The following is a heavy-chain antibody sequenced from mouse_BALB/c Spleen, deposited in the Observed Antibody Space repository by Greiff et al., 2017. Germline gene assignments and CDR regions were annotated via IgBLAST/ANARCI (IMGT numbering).Heavy chain of an antibody. CDR2: ISYSGST. J-gene: IGHJ4*01. CDR1: GYSITSDYA. CDR3: ARESYYYGSRGYAMDY. D-gene: IGHD1-1*01. V-gene: IGHV3-2*02. Sequence: EVQGVESGPGLVKPSQSLSLTCTVTGYSITSDYAWNWIRQFPGNKLEWMGYISYSGSTSYNPSLKSRISITRDTSKNQFFLQLNSVTTEDTATYYCARESYYYGSRGYAMDYWGQGTSVTVSS.